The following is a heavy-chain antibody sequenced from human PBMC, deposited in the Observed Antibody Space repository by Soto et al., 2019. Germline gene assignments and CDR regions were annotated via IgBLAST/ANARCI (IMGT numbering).Heavy chain of an antibody. J-gene: IGHJ4*02. D-gene: IGHD3-10*01. Sequence: EVQLLESGGGLVQPGGSLRLSCAASGFTFNNYAMTWVRQAPRKGLEWVSAISGGGDTTSYADSVKGRFTVSRDGSKNTLYLQMSSLRAEDTALYYCAKGRGGSGSLTPRVDFWGQGTLVTFSS. V-gene: IGHV3-23*01. CDR3: AKGRGGSGSLTPRVDF. CDR2: ISGGGDTT. CDR1: GFTFNNYA.